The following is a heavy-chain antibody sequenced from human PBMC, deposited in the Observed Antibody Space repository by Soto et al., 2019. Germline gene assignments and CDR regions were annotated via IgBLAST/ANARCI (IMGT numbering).Heavy chain of an antibody. J-gene: IGHJ4*02. CDR1: GFTFGDHA. Sequence: GGSLRLSCIASGFTFGDHAMHWVRQAPGKGLEWVSDISGSGDNTYYADSVKGRFTISRDNAKNTLYLQMNSLRAEDTAVYYCARVAVAAHDYWGQGTLVTVSS. D-gene: IGHD6-19*01. CDR2: ISGSGDNT. V-gene: IGHV3-23*01. CDR3: ARVAVAAHDY.